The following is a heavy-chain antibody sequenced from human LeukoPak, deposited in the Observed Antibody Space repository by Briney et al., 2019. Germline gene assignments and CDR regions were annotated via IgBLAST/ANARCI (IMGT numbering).Heavy chain of an antibody. V-gene: IGHV3-30*01. D-gene: IGHD3-22*01. CDR3: ARSSPYYYDSSPRQAGDAFDI. CDR2: ISYDGSNK. J-gene: IGHJ3*02. Sequence: GGSLRLSCAASGFTLSSYAMHWVRQAPGKGLEWVAVISYDGSNKYYADSVKGRFTISRDNSKNTLYLQMNSLRAEDTVVYYCARSSPYYYDSSPRQAGDAFDIWGQGTTLTVSS. CDR1: GFTLSSYA.